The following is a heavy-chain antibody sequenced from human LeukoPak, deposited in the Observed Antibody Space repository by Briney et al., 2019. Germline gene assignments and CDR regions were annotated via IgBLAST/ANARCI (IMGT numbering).Heavy chain of an antibody. CDR2: MYYSGST. V-gene: IGHV4-59*01. D-gene: IGHD3-3*01. CDR3: ARGSDYGDY. Sequence: KPSETLSLTCTVSGGSISSYYWSWIRQPPGKGLEWIGYMYYSGSTNYNPSLKSRVTISINTSKNQFSLRLSSVTAADTAVYYCARGSDYGDYWGQGTLAAVSS. J-gene: IGHJ4*02. CDR1: GGSISSYY.